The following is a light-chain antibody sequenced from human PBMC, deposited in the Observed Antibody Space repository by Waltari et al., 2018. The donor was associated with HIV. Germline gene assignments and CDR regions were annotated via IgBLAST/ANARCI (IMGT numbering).Light chain of an antibody. CDR1: SGHSSYV. V-gene: IGLV4-69*01. Sequence: QLVLTQSPSASASLGASVKLTCTLSSGHSSYVIAWHQQQPKKGPRYLMKLNSDGSHFKGDGIPDRFSGSSSGAERYLTISSLQSEDEADYYCNSRDSSGNHVVFGGGTKLTVL. J-gene: IGLJ2*01. CDR2: LNSDGSH. CDR3: NSRDSSGNHVV.